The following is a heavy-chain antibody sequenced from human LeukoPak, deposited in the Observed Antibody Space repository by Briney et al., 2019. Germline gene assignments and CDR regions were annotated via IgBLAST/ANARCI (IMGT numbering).Heavy chain of an antibody. J-gene: IGHJ4*02. CDR1: GGSISSGGYS. CDR3: ATRYGSGSYLVY. Sequence: SETLSLTCAVSGGSISSGGYSWSWIRQPPGKGLEWIGYIYHSGSTYYNPSLKSRVTISVDRSKYQFSLKLSSVTAADTAVYYCATRYGSGSYLVYWGQGTLVTVSS. CDR2: IYHSGST. D-gene: IGHD3-10*01. V-gene: IGHV4-30-2*01.